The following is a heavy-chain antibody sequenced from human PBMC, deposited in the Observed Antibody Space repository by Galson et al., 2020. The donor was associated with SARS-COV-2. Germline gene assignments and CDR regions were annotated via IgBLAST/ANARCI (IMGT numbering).Heavy chain of an antibody. D-gene: IGHD4-4*01. J-gene: IGHJ6*03. CDR1: GFTFSNAW. CDR3: TTDAVTQDYYYYYYYMDV. Sequence: GGSLRLSCAASGFTFSNAWMSWVRQAPGKGLEWVGRIKSKTDGGTTDYAAPVKGRFTISRDDSKNTLYLQMNSLKTEDTAVYYCTTDAVTQDYYYYYYYMDVWGKGTAVTVSS. CDR2: IKSKTDGGTT. V-gene: IGHV3-15*01.